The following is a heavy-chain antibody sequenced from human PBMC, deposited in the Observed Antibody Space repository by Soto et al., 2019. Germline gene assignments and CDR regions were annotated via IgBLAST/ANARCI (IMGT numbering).Heavy chain of an antibody. CDR1: GYSISSGYY. CDR2: IYHSGTT. Sequence: PSETLSLTCGVSGYSISSGYYWCWIRQPPGKGLEWIGSIYHSGTTYYNPSLKSRVTISVDTSKDQFSLKLRSVTAADTAVYYCARKIFRITSGGLKGYWGQGTLVTVSS. D-gene: IGHD3-16*01. J-gene: IGHJ4*01. V-gene: IGHV4-38-2*01. CDR3: ARKIFRITSGGLKGY.